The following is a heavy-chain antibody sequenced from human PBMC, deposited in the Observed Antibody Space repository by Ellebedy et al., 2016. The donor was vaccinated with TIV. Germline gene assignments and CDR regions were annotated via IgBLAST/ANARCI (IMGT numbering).Heavy chain of an antibody. CDR2: MYHSGSA. Sequence: SETLSLXXTVSGYSMNRGYYWGWIRQPPGKGLEWIGSMYHSGSAYYSPSLKSRVTISLDLSKNQFSLKLSSVTAADTAVYYCARNEHYYDSSGYYSDAFDIWGQGTMVTVSS. CDR3: ARNEHYYDSSGYYSDAFDI. CDR1: GYSMNRGYY. J-gene: IGHJ3*02. V-gene: IGHV4-38-2*02. D-gene: IGHD3-22*01.